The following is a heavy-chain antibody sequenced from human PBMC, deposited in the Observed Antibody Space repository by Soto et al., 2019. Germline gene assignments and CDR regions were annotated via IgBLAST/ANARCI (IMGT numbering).Heavy chain of an antibody. CDR3: AKGGLGCSSTSCYAGFDY. Sequence: EVQLLESGGGLVQPGGSLRLSCAASGFTFSSYAMSWVRQAPGKGLEWVSAISGSGGSTYYADSVKGRFTISRDNSKNTLYLQMNSLRAEDTAVYYCAKGGLGCSSTSCYAGFDYWGQGTLVTVSS. J-gene: IGHJ4*02. V-gene: IGHV3-23*01. D-gene: IGHD2-2*01. CDR2: ISGSGGST. CDR1: GFTFSSYA.